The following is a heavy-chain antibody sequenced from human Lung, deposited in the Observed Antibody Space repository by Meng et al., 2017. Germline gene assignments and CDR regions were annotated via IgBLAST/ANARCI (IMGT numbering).Heavy chain of an antibody. CDR3: ARFDISSSGRGDY. CDR1: GGSITSSTR. D-gene: IGHD1-26*01. CDR2: IFHSGST. V-gene: IGHV4-4*02. J-gene: IGHJ4*02. Sequence: QVQLQGSGPGLVKPSGTLSLTCAVSGGSITSSTRWSWVRQTPGKGLEWFGEIFHSGSTNYNPPLESRVTISVDKSKNQFSLKVYSVTAADTATYYCARFDISSSGRGDYWGQGILVTVSS.